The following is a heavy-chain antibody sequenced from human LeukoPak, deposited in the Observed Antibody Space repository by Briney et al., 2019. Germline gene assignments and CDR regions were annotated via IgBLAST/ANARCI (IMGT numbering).Heavy chain of an antibody. CDR3: ARKSRGAWQPRAYAFDI. J-gene: IGHJ3*02. CDR2: INHSGST. Sequence: SETLSLTCAVYGGSFSGYDWSWIRQPPGKGLEWIGEINHSGSTNYNPSLKSRVTISVDTSKNQFSLKLSSVTAADTAVYYCARKSRGAWQPRAYAFDIWGQGTMVTVSS. CDR1: GGSFSGYD. D-gene: IGHD5-24*01. V-gene: IGHV4-34*01.